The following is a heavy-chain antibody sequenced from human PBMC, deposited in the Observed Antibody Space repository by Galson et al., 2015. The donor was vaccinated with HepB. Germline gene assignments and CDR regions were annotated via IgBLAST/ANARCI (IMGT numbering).Heavy chain of an antibody. Sequence: SLRLSCAASGFSFSDYYLDWVRQAPGKGLEWVAYISGTGNSIEYADSVKGRFTISRDNAKNSLYLQMTSLRVEDTAIYYCARDVVSRDCGADCSDFDHWGQGTLVTVPS. J-gene: IGHJ4*02. D-gene: IGHD2-21*01. CDR2: ISGTGNSI. V-gene: IGHV3-11*01. CDR1: GFSFSDYY. CDR3: ARDVVSRDCGADCSDFDH.